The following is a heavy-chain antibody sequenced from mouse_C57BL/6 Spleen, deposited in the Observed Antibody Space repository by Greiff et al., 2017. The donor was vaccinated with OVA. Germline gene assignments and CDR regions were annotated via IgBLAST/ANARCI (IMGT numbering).Heavy chain of an antibody. CDR2: IDPSDSYT. CDR1: GYTFTSYW. Sequence: QVQLQQPGAELVMPGASVKLSCKASGYTFTSYWMHWVKQRPGQGLEWIGEIDPSDSYTNYNQKFKGKSTLTVDKSSSTAYMQLSSLTSEDSAVYYCARRFGDYYGSSGYFDYWGQGTTLTVSS. D-gene: IGHD1-1*01. J-gene: IGHJ2*01. CDR3: ARRFGDYYGSSGYFDY. V-gene: IGHV1-69*01.